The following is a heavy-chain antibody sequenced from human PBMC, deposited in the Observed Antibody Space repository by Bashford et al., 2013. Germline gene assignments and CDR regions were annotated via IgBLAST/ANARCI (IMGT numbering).Heavy chain of an antibody. CDR3: ASRPNCANGVCYGLDV. Sequence: ASVKVSCEASGYTFTDFYIHWVRQTPGQGLEWMGWINLNGGGTSYEQKFQGRVTLTRDTSINTAYMELTRLRSDDTAVYYCASRPNCANGVCYGLDVWGQGTTVTVSS. CDR2: INLNGGGT. D-gene: IGHD2-8*01. J-gene: IGHJ6*02. V-gene: IGHV1-2*02. CDR1: GYTFTDFY.